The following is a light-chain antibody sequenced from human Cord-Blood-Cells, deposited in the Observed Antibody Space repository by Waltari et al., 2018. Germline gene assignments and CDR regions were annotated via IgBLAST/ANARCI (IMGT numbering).Light chain of an antibody. CDR1: QSISSY. CDR2: AAS. V-gene: IGKV1-39*01. CDR3: QQSYSTPPLT. J-gene: IGKJ4*01. Sequence: DIQMTQPPTSISTSVEARVXXXCRASQSISSYLNWYQQKPGKPPKLLIYAASSLQSGVPSRFSGSGSGTDFTLTISSLQPEDFATYYCQQSYSTPPLTFGGGTKVEIK.